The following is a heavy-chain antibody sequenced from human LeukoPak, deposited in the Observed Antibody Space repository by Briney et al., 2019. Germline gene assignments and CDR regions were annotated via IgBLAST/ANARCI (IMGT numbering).Heavy chain of an antibody. J-gene: IGHJ5*02. CDR2: VDYSGGT. Sequence: SETLSLTCAVYGGSFSGYHWTWIRQSPGKGLEWIGDVDYSGGTNYNPPLKSRVTISVDTSKNQFSVRLTSVTAADTAVYSRVRDRCGGDCYPNWFDPWGQGTLVTVSS. CDR1: GGSFSGYH. V-gene: IGHV4-34*01. D-gene: IGHD2-21*02. CDR3: VRDRCGGDCYPNWFDP.